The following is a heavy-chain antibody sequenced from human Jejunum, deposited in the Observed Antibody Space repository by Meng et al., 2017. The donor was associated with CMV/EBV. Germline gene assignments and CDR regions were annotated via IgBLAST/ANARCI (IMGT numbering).Heavy chain of an antibody. D-gene: IGHD2-15*01. J-gene: IGHJ4*02. CDR2: INPEGSDK. V-gene: IGHV3-7*01. CDR1: GFIDGNYW. CDR3: ARHEWSKSSCYDF. Sequence: ASGFIDGNYWMTRVRQAPEKGLEWVAIINPEGSDKYCVDSVKGRLTVPRDNAKDSLYLQLNSLRGEDTAAYYCARHEWSKSSCYDFWGQGSLVTVSS.